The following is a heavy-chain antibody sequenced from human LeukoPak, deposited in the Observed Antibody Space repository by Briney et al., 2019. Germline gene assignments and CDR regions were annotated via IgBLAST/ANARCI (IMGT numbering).Heavy chain of an antibody. CDR3: ARAKIPLGAFDI. V-gene: IGHV4-59*10. CDR2: IYTSGST. Sequence: SETLSLTCAVYGGSFSGYYWSWIRQPAGKGLEWIERIYTSGSTNYNPSLKSRVTMSVDTSKNQFSLKLSSVTAADTAVYYCARAKIPLGAFDIWGQGTMVTVSS. J-gene: IGHJ3*02. CDR1: GGSFSGYY.